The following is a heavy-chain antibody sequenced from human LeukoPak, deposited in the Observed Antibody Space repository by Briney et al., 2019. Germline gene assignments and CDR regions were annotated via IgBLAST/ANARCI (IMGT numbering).Heavy chain of an antibody. J-gene: IGHJ4*02. V-gene: IGHV3-53*05. D-gene: IGHD6-13*01. CDR3: ARDSSSRLAFDY. CDR1: GFTFSSYW. Sequence: GGSLRLSCAASGFTFSSYWMHWVRQAPGKGLEWVSVIYSGGSTYYADSVKGRFTISRDNSKNTLYLQMNSLRAEDTAVYYCARDSSSRLAFDYWGQGTLVTVSS. CDR2: IYSGGST.